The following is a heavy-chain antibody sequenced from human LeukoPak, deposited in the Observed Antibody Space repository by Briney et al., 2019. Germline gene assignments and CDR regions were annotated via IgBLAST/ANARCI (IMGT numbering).Heavy chain of an antibody. CDR3: ARGSTYYDFWSGHPWFDP. J-gene: IGHJ5*02. D-gene: IGHD3-3*01. V-gene: IGHV5-51*01. CDR1: GYSFTSYW. Sequence: GESLKISWKGSGYSFTSYWIGWVRQMPGKGLGWMGIIYPGDSDTRYSPSFQGQVTISADKSISPAYLQWSSLKASDTAMYYCARGSTYYDFWSGHPWFDPWGQGTLVTVSS. CDR2: IYPGDSDT.